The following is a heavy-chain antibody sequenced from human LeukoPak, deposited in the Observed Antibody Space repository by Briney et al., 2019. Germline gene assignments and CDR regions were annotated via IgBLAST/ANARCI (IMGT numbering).Heavy chain of an antibody. CDR1: GFGFSYHA. CDR2: ITGGGVST. CDR3: AKDIHTWIQLWLDS. D-gene: IGHD5-18*01. Sequence: GGSLRLSCAASGFGFSYHAMHWVRQTPGKGLEWVSGITGGGVSTHYADSVKGRFTISRDNSKNTLFLQMNSLRAEDTAIYYCAKDIHTWIQLWLDSWGQGTLVAVSS. J-gene: IGHJ4*02. V-gene: IGHV3-23*01.